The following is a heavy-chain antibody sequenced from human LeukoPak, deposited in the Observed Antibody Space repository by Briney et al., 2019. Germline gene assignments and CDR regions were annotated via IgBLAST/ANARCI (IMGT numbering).Heavy chain of an antibody. CDR3: AREGSGDYGDYYYYYYMDV. V-gene: IGHV1-46*01. CDR1: GYTFTGYY. J-gene: IGHJ6*03. D-gene: IGHD4-17*01. CDR2: INPSGDNT. Sequence: ASVKVSCKASGYTFTGYYMHWVRQAPGQGLEWIGIINPSGDNTWYAQKFQGRVTMTRDMATSTDYLEVSSLRSEDTAVYYCAREGSGDYGDYYYYYYMDVWGKGTTVTISS.